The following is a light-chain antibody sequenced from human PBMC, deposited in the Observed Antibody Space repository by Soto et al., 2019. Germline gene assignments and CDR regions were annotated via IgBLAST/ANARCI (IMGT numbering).Light chain of an antibody. Sequence: DIQMTQSPSTPSGSVGDRVTITCRASQTISSWLAWYQQKPGKAPKLLIYKASALKSGVPSRFSGSGSGTEFTLTISSLQPDDFATYYCQHYYSYSEAFGQGTKVDIK. CDR1: QTISSW. CDR2: KAS. J-gene: IGKJ1*01. V-gene: IGKV1-5*03. CDR3: QHYYSYSEA.